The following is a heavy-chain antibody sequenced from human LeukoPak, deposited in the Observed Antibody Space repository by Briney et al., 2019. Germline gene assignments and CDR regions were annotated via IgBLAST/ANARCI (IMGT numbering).Heavy chain of an antibody. CDR2: IYHSGST. J-gene: IGHJ4*02. Sequence: SETLSLTCTVSGYSINSGYYWGWIRQPPGKGLEWIGSIYHSGSTYYNPSFKSRVTISVDTSKNQFSLKLSSVTAADTAVYYCARVLKGRAPFDYWGQGTLVTVSS. CDR3: ARVLKGRAPFDY. CDR1: GYSINSGYY. V-gene: IGHV4-38-2*02.